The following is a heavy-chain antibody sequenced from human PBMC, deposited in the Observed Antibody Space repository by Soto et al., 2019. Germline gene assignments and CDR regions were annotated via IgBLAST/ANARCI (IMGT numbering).Heavy chain of an antibody. CDR3: AKSRNGYDSHYYYYAMDV. CDR1: GFTFSSYA. Sequence: EVQLLESGGGLVQPGGSLRLSCAASGFTFSSYAMSWVRQAPGKGLEWVSVITGSGASTYYANSVKGRFTISRDNSKNTLYLQMNSLSADDTAVYYCAKSRNGYDSHYYYYAMDVWGQGTTVTVSS. V-gene: IGHV3-23*01. J-gene: IGHJ6*02. CDR2: ITGSGAST. D-gene: IGHD5-12*01.